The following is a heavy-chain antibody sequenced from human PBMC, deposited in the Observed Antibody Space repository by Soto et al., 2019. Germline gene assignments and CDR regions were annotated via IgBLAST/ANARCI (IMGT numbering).Heavy chain of an antibody. CDR3: ATKARVTNYLYYGMDV. J-gene: IGHJ6*02. Sequence: GGTRRLSCEVSGLTYHTCGMDWVRQAPGTGLEWLAVISYDGATQYYGDTVKGRFTISRDTSKNTLFLHMGRLRAEDTAMYYCATKARVTNYLYYGMDVWGLGNTVTGCS. CDR2: ISYDGATQ. V-gene: IGHV3-30*03. CDR1: GLTYHTCG. D-gene: IGHD2-21*02.